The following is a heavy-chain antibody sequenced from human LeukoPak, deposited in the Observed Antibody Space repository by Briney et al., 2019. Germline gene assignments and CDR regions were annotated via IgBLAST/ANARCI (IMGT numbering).Heavy chain of an antibody. J-gene: IGHJ6*03. CDR2: IYTSGST. Sequence: SETLSLTCTVSGGSISSYYWSWIRQPAGKGLEWIGRIYTSGSTNYNPSLKSRVTISVDKSKNQFSLKLSSVTAADTAVYYCARVLVGASYYYYYMDVWGKGTTVTVSS. D-gene: IGHD1-26*01. V-gene: IGHV4-4*07. CDR3: ARVLVGASYYYYYMDV. CDR1: GGSISSYY.